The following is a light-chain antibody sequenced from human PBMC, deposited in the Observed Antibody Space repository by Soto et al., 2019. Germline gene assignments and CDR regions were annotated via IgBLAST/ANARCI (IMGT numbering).Light chain of an antibody. V-gene: IGKV1-5*01. CDR2: DAS. CDR3: QQYNTDPWT. CDR1: QSISTS. Sequence: DIQMTQSPSTLSASVGDRVTITCRASQSISTSLAWFRQKPGKAPKLLIYDASNLESGVPSRFSGSVSGTEFTLTISSPQPDDFATYFCQQYNTDPWTFGQGTEVDTK. J-gene: IGKJ1*01.